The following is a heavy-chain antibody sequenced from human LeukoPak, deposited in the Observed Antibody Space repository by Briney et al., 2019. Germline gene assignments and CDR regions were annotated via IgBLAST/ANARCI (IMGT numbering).Heavy chain of an antibody. V-gene: IGHV4-34*01. CDR3: ARRRFSGDRINWYFDL. Sequence: SGTLSPTFRGHGGAFSGLLGAWFRPPPGKGSGWVGEVSHSGSTNYNPALKSRVTISLDTSKNQFSLKLSSVTAADTSVYYCARRRFSGDRINWYFDLWGRGTLVTVSS. D-gene: IGHD3-3*01. CDR2: VSHSGST. J-gene: IGHJ2*01. CDR1: GGAFSGLL.